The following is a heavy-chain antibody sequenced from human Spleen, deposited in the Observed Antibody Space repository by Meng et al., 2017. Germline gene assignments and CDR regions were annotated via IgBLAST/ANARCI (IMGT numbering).Heavy chain of an antibody. CDR2: IYDSGNT. CDR1: GGFIVIISW. J-gene: IGHJ4*02. D-gene: IGHD1-26*01. CDR3: LRVRYTRWDYYFDS. V-gene: IGHV4-4*02. Sequence: SWLGLVRPSVTWASTCAVFGGFIVIISWWSWFRQNPGTAVEGLGEIYDSGNTNYNPSLKSRVTRSVVKAKNQFSLNLSSVTAADTAVYYCLRVRYTRWDYYFDSWGQGTLVTVSS.